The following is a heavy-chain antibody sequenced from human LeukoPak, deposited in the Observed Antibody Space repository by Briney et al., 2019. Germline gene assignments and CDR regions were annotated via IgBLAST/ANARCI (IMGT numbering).Heavy chain of an antibody. J-gene: IGHJ6*02. D-gene: IGHD6-13*01. V-gene: IGHV1-69*01. CDR3: ASGVKQQLVPPKADYYYYGMDV. CDR2: IIPIFGTA. CDR1: GGTFSSYA. Sequence: SVKVSCKASGGTFSSYAISWVRQAPGQGLEWMGGIIPIFGTANYAQKFQGRVTITADESTSTAYMELSSLRSEDTAVYYCASGVKQQLVPPKADYYYYGMDVWGQGTTVTVSS.